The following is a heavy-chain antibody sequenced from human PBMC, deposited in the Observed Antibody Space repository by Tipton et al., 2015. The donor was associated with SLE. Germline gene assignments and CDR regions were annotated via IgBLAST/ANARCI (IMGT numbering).Heavy chain of an antibody. D-gene: IGHD6-19*01. J-gene: IGHJ4*02. CDR2: INHSGST. CDR3: ARDYQWLVRLYYFDY. Sequence: LRLSCAVYGGSFSGYYWSWIRQPPGKGLEWIGEINHSGSTNYNPSLKSRVTISVDTSKNQFSLKLSSVTAADTAVYYCARDYQWLVRLYYFDYWGQGTLVTVSS. V-gene: IGHV4-34*01. CDR1: GGSFSGYY.